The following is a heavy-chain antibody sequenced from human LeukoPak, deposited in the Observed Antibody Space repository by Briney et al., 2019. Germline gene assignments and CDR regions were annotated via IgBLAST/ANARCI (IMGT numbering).Heavy chain of an antibody. Sequence: ASVKVSCKASGYTFTNYYMHWVRQAPGQGLEWMGIINPSGGSTSYAQKLQGRVTMTTDTSTSTAYMELRSLRSDDTAVYYCARAAKYYDILTGYPTDAFDIWGQGTMVTVSS. CDR2: INPSGGST. V-gene: IGHV1-46*01. CDR1: GYTFTNYY. D-gene: IGHD3-9*01. CDR3: ARAAKYYDILTGYPTDAFDI. J-gene: IGHJ3*02.